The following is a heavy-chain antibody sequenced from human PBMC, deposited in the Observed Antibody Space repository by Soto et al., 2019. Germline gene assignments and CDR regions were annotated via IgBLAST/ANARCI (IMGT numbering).Heavy chain of an antibody. V-gene: IGHV4-59*01. J-gene: IGHJ5*02. CDR3: ARDSSNWFDP. Sequence: SETLSLTCTVSGGSISSYYWSWIRQPPGKGLEWIGYIYYSGSTNYNPSLKSRVTISVDTSKNQFSLKLSSVTVADTAVYYCARDSSNWFDPWGQGTLVTVSS. D-gene: IGHD6-13*01. CDR1: GGSISSYY. CDR2: IYYSGST.